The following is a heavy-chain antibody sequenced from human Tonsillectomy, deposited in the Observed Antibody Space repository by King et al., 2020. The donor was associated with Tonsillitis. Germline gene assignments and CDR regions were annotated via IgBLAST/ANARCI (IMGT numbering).Heavy chain of an antibody. Sequence: VQLVESGGGLVQPGGSLRLSCAASGFTLDNYWMTWVRQAPGKGLEWVANIKHDGSEKYYVDSVKGRFTISRDIAKNSLYLQMSSLRAEDTAVYYCSSLTYYGMDLWGQGTTVTVSS. J-gene: IGHJ6*02. V-gene: IGHV3-7*01. CDR2: IKHDGSEK. CDR1: GFTLDNYW. CDR3: SSLTYYGMDL.